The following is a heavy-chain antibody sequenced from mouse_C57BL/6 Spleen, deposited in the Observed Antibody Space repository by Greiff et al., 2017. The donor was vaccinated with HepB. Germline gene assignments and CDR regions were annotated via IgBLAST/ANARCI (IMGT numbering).Heavy chain of an antibody. V-gene: IGHV5-17*01. Sequence: DVKLVESGGGLVKPGGSLKLSCAASGFTFSDYGMHWVRQAPEKGLEWVAYISSGSSTIYYADTVKGRFTISRDNARNTLFLQMTSLRSEDTAMYFCARGGYYGSSPYYAMDYWGQGTSVTVSS. D-gene: IGHD1-1*01. J-gene: IGHJ4*01. CDR3: ARGGYYGSSPYYAMDY. CDR2: ISSGSSTI. CDR1: GFTFSDYG.